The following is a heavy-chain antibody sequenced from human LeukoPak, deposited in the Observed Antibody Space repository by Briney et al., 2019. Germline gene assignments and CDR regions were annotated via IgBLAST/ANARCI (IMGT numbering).Heavy chain of an antibody. CDR3: AKDRRGGGYPFDY. CDR2: ISGSGGST. J-gene: IGHJ4*02. CDR1: GFTFSSYA. D-gene: IGHD5-24*01. V-gene: IGHV3-23*01. Sequence: GGSLRLSCAASGFTFSSYAMSWVRQAPGKGLEWVSAISGSGGSTYYADSVKGRFTISRDNSKNTLYLQMNSLRVEDTAVYYCAKDRRGGGYPFDYWGQGTLVTVSS.